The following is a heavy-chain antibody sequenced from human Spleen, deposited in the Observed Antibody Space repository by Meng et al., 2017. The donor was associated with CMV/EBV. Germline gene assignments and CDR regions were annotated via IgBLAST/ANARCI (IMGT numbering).Heavy chain of an antibody. J-gene: IGHJ6*02. V-gene: IGHV1-2*02. CDR3: ARGGGITMVRGVTDYYYGMDV. CDR2: INPNSGGT. D-gene: IGHD3-10*01. CDR1: GYSFTGQY. Sequence: SVKVSCKASGYSFTGQYIHWVRQAPGQGLEWMGWINPNSGGTNFAQRFQGRVTLTRDTAIRTGYMELISLRSEDTAVYYCARGGGITMVRGVTDYYYGMDVWGQGTTVTVSS.